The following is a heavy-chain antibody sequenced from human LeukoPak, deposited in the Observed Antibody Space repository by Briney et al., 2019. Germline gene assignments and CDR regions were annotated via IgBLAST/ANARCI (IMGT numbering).Heavy chain of an antibody. V-gene: IGHV1-69*05. CDR1: GGTFSSYA. CDR3: ARDRDGYNQFDY. CDR2: IIPIFGTA. J-gene: IGHJ4*02. Sequence: SVKVSCRASGGTFSSYAISWVRQAPGQGLEWMGRIIPIFGTANYAQKFQGRVTITTDESTSTAYMELSSLRSEDTAVYYCARDRDGYNQFDYWGQGTLVTVSS. D-gene: IGHD5-24*01.